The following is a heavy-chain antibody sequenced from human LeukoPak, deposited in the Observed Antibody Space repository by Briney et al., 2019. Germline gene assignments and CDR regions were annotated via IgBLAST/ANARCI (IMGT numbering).Heavy chain of an antibody. D-gene: IGHD3-22*01. V-gene: IGHV3-53*01. J-gene: IGHJ4*02. CDR1: GFTVSCNY. CDR3: AKLASGYPIDY. Sequence: GGSLRLSCAASGFTVSCNYMSWVRQAPGKGLEWVSVIYSGGSTYYADSVKGRFTISRDNSKNTLYLQMNSLRAEDTAVYYCAKLASGYPIDYWGQGTLVTVSS. CDR2: IYSGGST.